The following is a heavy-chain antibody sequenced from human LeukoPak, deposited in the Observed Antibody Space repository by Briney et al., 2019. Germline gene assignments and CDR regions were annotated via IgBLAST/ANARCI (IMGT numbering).Heavy chain of an antibody. D-gene: IGHD3-22*01. CDR2: IYPGDSDT. Sequence: GESPKISCKGSGYRFTSYWIGWVRQMPGKGLEWMGIIYPGDSDTRYSPSFQGQVTISADKSISTAYLQWSSLKASDTAMYYCARLGYYYDSSGYLFPLDYWGQGTLVTVSS. CDR1: GYRFTSYW. CDR3: ARLGYYYDSSGYLFPLDY. V-gene: IGHV5-51*01. J-gene: IGHJ4*02.